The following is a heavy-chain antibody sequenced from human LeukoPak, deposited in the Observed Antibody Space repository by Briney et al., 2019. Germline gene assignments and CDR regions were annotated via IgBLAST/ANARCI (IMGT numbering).Heavy chain of an antibody. Sequence: SETLSRTRAVSPGSFSTYYWSWLRQPPGKGLELLGEIKHSGATNYNASLKSRVTISVDTSKNYFSLKLTSVTAADTALYYCAIERSCSDGGCYSGPFDLWGQGTVVAVSS. V-gene: IGHV4-34*01. CDR2: IKHSGAT. CDR3: AIERSCSDGGCYSGPFDL. CDR1: PGSFSTYY. J-gene: IGHJ3*01. D-gene: IGHD2-15*01.